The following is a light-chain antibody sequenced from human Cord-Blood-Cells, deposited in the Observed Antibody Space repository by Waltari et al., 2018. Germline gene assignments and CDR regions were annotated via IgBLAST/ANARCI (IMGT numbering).Light chain of an antibody. CDR3: SSYAGSNNFNWV. CDR1: SSDVGGYNY. Sequence: QSALTQPPSASGSPGQAVTISCTGTSSDVGGYNYVSWYQQHPGKAPKLMFYECSKRPPGVPDRFSGSKSANTASLTVAGLQAEDEADYYSSSYAGSNNFNWVFGGGTKLTVL. J-gene: IGLJ3*02. V-gene: IGLV2-8*01. CDR2: ECS.